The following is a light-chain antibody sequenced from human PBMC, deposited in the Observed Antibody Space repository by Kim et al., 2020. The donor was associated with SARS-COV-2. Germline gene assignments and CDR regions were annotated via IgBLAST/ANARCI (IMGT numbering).Light chain of an antibody. Sequence: ASVGDRVTITGRASQGISNYLAWYQQKPGKVPKLLIYAASTLQSGVPSRFSGSGSGTDFTLTISSLQPEDVATYYGQKYNSAPFTFGPGTKVDIK. CDR1: QGISNY. CDR3: QKYNSAPFT. V-gene: IGKV1-27*01. CDR2: AAS. J-gene: IGKJ3*01.